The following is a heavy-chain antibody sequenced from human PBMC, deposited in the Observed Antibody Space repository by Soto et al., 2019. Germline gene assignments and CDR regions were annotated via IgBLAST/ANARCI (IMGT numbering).Heavy chain of an antibody. CDR2: IYDSGGT. Sequence: SETLSLTCTVSGGSISSGDCWSWIRQHPEKGLEWVGFIYDSGGTSYNPSLKSRVTMSKDTSKNQFSLHLNSVTAADTAVYFCACGDLGNKVQYWGRGTLVTVSS. CDR1: GGSISSGDC. J-gene: IGHJ4*02. V-gene: IGHV4-31*03. CDR3: ACGDLGNKVQY. D-gene: IGHD3-10*01.